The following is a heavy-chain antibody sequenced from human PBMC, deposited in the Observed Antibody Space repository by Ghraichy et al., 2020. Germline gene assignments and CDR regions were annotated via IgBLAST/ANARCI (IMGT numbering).Heavy chain of an antibody. CDR1: GFTFTSSA. V-gene: IGHV1-58*01. CDR2: IVVGSGNT. CDR3: AADRGLSDYYYYYMDV. Sequence: SVKVSCKASGFTFTSSAVQWVRQARGQRLEWIGWIVVGSGNTNYAQKFQERVTITRDMSTSTAYMELSSLRSEDTAVYYFAADRGLSDYYYYYMDVWGKGTTVTVSS. D-gene: IGHD2-21*01. J-gene: IGHJ6*03.